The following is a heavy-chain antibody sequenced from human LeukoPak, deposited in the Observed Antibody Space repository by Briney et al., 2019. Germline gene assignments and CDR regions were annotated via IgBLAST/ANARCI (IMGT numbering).Heavy chain of an antibody. V-gene: IGHV3-23*01. Sequence: PGGSLRLSCAASGFTFSSYAMSWVRQAPGKGLEWVSAISGSGGSTYYADSVKGRFTISRDNSKNTLYLQMNSLRAEDTAVYYCAKTSVALWFGESYFDYWGQGTLVTVSS. CDR3: AKTSVALWFGESYFDY. D-gene: IGHD3-10*01. CDR1: GFTFSSYA. J-gene: IGHJ4*02. CDR2: ISGSGGST.